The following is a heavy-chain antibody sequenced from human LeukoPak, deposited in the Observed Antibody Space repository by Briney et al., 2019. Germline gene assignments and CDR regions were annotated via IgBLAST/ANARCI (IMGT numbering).Heavy chain of an antibody. Sequence: SETLSLTCTVSGGSISSYYWSWIRQPPGKGLDWIGYIYYRGSTNSGSTNYNPSLKSRVTISVDTSKNQFSLKLSSVTAADTAVYYCAREGDYYDRQYYFDYWGQGTLVTVSS. CDR1: GGSISSYY. CDR3: AREGDYYDRQYYFDY. CDR2: IYYRGSTNSGST. J-gene: IGHJ4*02. D-gene: IGHD3-22*01. V-gene: IGHV4-59*12.